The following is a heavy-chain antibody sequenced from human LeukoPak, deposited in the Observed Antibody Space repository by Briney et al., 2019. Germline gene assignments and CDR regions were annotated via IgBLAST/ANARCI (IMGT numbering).Heavy chain of an antibody. D-gene: IGHD2-15*01. V-gene: IGHV3-49*03. J-gene: IGHJ6*02. Sequence: GGSLRLSCTASGFTFGDYAMSWFRQAPGKGLEWVGFIRSKAYGGTTEYAASVKGRFTISRDDSKSIAYLQMNSLKTEDTAVYYCTRAMGSAAHYYYGMDVWGQGTTVTVSS. CDR2: IRSKAYGGTT. CDR3: TRAMGSAAHYYYGMDV. CDR1: GFTFGDYA.